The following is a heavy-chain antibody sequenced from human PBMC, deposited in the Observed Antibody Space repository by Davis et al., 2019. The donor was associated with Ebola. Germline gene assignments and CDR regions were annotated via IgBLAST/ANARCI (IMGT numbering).Heavy chain of an antibody. J-gene: IGHJ6*02. CDR1: GDSVSSNSAA. Sequence: MPSETLSLTCAISGDSVSSNSAAWNWIRQSPSRGLEWLGRTYYRSKWYNDYAVSVKSRITINPDTSKNQFSLQLNSVTPEDTAVYYCAREEIAVAGIFYYYYGMDVWGQGTTVTVSS. D-gene: IGHD6-19*01. V-gene: IGHV6-1*01. CDR2: TYYRSKWYN. CDR3: AREEIAVAGIFYYYYGMDV.